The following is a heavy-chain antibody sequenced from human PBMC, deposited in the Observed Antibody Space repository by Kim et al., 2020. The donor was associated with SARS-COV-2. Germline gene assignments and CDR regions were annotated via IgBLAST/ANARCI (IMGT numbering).Heavy chain of an antibody. CDR2: IYNTGVT. V-gene: IGHV4-59*02. J-gene: IGHJ6*02. D-gene: IGHD3-10*01. Sequence: SETLSLTCTVSRSSASSYYWAWIRQSPGKGLEWIGSIYNTGVTTYNPSLESRATISADTSKNQFSLELISLTAADTAVYFCARDPLLRVRAVSPGGYYAMDVWGQGTMVTVSS. CDR1: RSSASSYY. CDR3: ARDPLLRVRAVSPGGYYAMDV.